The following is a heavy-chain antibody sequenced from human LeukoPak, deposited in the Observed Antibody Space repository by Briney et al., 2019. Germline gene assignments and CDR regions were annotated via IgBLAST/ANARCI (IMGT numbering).Heavy chain of an antibody. CDR3: AGTGIAVA. Sequence: WVRQAPGKGLEWIGSIYYSGSTYFNPSLKSRVTISVDASKNQFSLKLSSVTAADTAMYYCAGTGIAVAWGQGTLVTVSS. J-gene: IGHJ4*02. D-gene: IGHD6-19*01. CDR2: IYYSGST. V-gene: IGHV4-39*07.